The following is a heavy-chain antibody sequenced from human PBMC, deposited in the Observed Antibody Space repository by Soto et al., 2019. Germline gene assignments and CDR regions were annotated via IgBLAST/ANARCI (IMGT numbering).Heavy chain of an antibody. J-gene: IGHJ6*02. V-gene: IGHV1-8*01. CDR2: MNPNSGNT. Sequence: GASVKVSCTASGYTFTSYDINWVRQATGQGLEWMGWMNPNSGNTGYAQKFQGRVTMTRNTSISTAYMELSSLRSEDTAVYYCARGIGRFLEWLFSPYYGMDVWGQGTTVTGS. D-gene: IGHD3-3*01. CDR3: ARGIGRFLEWLFSPYYGMDV. CDR1: GYTFTSYD.